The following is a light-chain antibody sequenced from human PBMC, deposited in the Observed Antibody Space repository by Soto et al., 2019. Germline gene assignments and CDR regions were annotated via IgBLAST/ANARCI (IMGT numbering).Light chain of an antibody. CDR2: DVS. CDR3: SSYTSSSHPPYV. V-gene: IGLV2-14*01. J-gene: IGLJ1*01. CDR1: SSDVGGYNY. Sequence: QSALTQPASVSGSPGQSITISCTGTSSDVGGYNYVSWYQQHPGKAPKLMIYDVSNRPSGVSNRFSGSKSGNTASLTISGLQAEDEADYYCSSYTSSSHPPYVFGTGTKLTVL.